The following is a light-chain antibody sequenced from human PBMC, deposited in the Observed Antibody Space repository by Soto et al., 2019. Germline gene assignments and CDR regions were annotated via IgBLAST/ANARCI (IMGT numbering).Light chain of an antibody. CDR1: SSNIGRNT. V-gene: IGLV1-44*01. CDR3: AAWDVSVTGVV. J-gene: IGLJ2*01. CDR2: STN. Sequence: QAVVTQPPSASGTPGQRVTISCSGSSSNIGRNTVNWYQQLPGTAPKLLIYSTNQRPSGVPDRFSGSKSGTSASLAISGLQSEDEADYYCAAWDVSVTGVVFGGGTKLTVL.